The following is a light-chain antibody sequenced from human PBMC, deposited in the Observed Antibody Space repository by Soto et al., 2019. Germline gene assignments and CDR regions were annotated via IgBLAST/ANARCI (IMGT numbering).Light chain of an antibody. CDR2: KAS. CDR1: QSISSW. V-gene: IGKV1-5*03. CDR3: QQYNNYPWT. Sequence: DIQMTQSPSTLSASVGDRVTITCRASQSISSWLAWYQQKPGKAPKLVIYKASSLESGVTSRFSGSGSGTEFTLTIISLQPDDFATFYCQQYNNYPWTFGQGTKVEIK. J-gene: IGKJ1*01.